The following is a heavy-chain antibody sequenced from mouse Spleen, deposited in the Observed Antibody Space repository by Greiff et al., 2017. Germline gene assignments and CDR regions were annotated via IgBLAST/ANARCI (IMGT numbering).Heavy chain of an antibody. J-gene: IGHJ2*01. Sequence: QVQLKESGPELVKPGASVKMSCKASGYTFTSYYIHWVKQRPGQGLEWIGWIYPGDGSTKYNEKFKGKTTLTADKSSSTAYMLLSSLTSEDSAIYFCAIYRSHFDYWGQGTTLTVSS. CDR3: AIYRSHFDY. V-gene: IGHV1S56*01. CDR2: IYPGDGST. D-gene: IGHD2-14*01. CDR1: GYTFTSYY.